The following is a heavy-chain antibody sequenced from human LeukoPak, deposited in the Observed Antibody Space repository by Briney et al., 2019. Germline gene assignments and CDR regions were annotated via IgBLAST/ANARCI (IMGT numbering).Heavy chain of an antibody. D-gene: IGHD1-26*01. CDR3: ARGGYSGCYRPFDY. CDR1: GYTFTSYF. CDR2: INPNSGGT. V-gene: IGHV1-2*02. Sequence: GASVKVSCKASGYTFTSYFLHWVRQAPGQGLEWLGWINPNSGGTTYAQNFEGRVTMTSDTSISTAYMELSRLTSGDTAVYYCARGGYSGCYRPFDYWGQGTLVTVSS. J-gene: IGHJ4*02.